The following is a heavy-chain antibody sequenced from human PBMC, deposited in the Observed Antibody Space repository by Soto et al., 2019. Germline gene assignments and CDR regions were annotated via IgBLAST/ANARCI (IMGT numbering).Heavy chain of an antibody. J-gene: IGHJ3*02. CDR2: INPATGAA. V-gene: IGHV1-2*02. CDR1: GYPVTAYY. CDR3: ARGGGVGVAGSAAFDM. Sequence: QLHLVQSGAVVKKPGASVTVSCSASGYPVTAYYMHWVRQAPGRGLEWMGGINPATGAAKYTQTFPGRVTIARDTSTSTGFMELGGLTSGDTAGFYWARGGGVGVAGSAAFDMWGQGTLVTVSS. D-gene: IGHD3-3*01.